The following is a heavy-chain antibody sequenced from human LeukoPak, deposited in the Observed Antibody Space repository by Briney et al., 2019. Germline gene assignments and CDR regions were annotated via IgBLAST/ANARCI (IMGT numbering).Heavy chain of an antibody. CDR1: GFTFSSYW. D-gene: IGHD3-10*01. J-gene: IGHJ4*02. V-gene: IGHV3-7*01. Sequence: PGGSLRLSCAASGFTFSSYWMSWVRQAPGKGLEWVASMKQDGSEKDYVDSVKGRFTISRDNAKKSLYLQMNSLRAEDTAVYYCARQNDHYYGSGSLSPPMGYWGQGTLVTVSS. CDR2: MKQDGSEK. CDR3: ARQNDHYYGSGSLSPPMGY.